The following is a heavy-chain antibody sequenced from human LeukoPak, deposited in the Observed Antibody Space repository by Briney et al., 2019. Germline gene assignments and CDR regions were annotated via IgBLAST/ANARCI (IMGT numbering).Heavy chain of an antibody. CDR2: ISYDGSNK. Sequence: GGSLRLSCAASGFAFSSYAMHWVRQAPGKGLEWVAVISYDGSNKYYADSVKGRFTISRDNSKNTLYLQMNSLRAEDTAVYYCAREPDSSSWYGPYWGQGTLVTVSS. J-gene: IGHJ4*02. CDR1: GFAFSSYA. CDR3: AREPDSSSWYGPY. D-gene: IGHD6-13*01. V-gene: IGHV3-30*04.